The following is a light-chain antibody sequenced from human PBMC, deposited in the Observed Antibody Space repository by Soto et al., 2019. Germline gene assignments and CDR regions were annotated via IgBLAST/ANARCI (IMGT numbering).Light chain of an antibody. CDR3: SSYTSSSTNV. CDR1: SSDVGGYNS. V-gene: IGLV2-14*03. CDR2: DVG. J-gene: IGLJ1*01. Sequence: QSVLTQPASVSGSPGQSITISCTGTSSDVGGYNSVSWYQHHPGKAPKLILYDVGARPSGVSYRFSGSKSCNTASLTIAGLQAVDEADYYCSSYTSSSTNVFGTGAKLTVL.